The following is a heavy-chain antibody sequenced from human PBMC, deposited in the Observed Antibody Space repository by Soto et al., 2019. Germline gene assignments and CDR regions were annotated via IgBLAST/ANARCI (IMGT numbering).Heavy chain of an antibody. CDR1: GGSFSGYY. J-gene: IGHJ4*02. Sequence: VQLQQWGAGLLKPSETLSLTCAVYGGSFSGYYWSWIRQPPGKGLEWIGEINHSGSTNYNPSLKSRVTISVDTSKNQFSLKLSSVTAADTAVYYCARRLERRKFDYWGQGTLVTVSS. CDR2: INHSGST. V-gene: IGHV4-34*01. D-gene: IGHD1-1*01. CDR3: ARRLERRKFDY.